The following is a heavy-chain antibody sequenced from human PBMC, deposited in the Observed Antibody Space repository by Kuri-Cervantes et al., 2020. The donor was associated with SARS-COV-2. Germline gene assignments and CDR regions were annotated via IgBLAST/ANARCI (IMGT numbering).Heavy chain of an antibody. CDR3: ARTHPGGSSGWYEALRYWYFDL. D-gene: IGHD6-19*01. V-gene: IGHV1-2*04. J-gene: IGHJ2*01. Sequence: ASVKVSCKASGYTFTGYYMHWVRQAPGQGLEWMGWINPNSGGTNYAQKFQGWVTITRDTSASTAYMELSSLRSEDTAVYYCARTHPGGSSGWYEALRYWYFDLWGRGTLVTVSS. CDR2: INPNSGGT. CDR1: GYTFTGYY.